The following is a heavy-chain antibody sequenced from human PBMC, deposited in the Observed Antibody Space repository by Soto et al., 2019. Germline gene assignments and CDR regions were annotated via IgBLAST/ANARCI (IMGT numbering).Heavy chain of an antibody. CDR1: GGSFSGYY. V-gene: IGHV4-34*01. Sequence: SETLSLTCAVYGGSFSGYYWNWLRQPPGEGLEWIGKIDQSGSTNYNPSLKSRVTISVDKSKNQFSLKLSSVTAADTAVYYCARAAMGGSSWPFDYWGQGTLVTVSS. D-gene: IGHD6-13*01. CDR3: ARAAMGGSSWPFDY. J-gene: IGHJ4*02. CDR2: IDQSGST.